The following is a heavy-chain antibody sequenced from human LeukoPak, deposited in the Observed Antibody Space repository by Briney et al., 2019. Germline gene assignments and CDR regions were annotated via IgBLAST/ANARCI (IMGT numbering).Heavy chain of an antibody. D-gene: IGHD6-13*01. Sequence: SETLSLTCAVYGGSFSGYYCSWIRQPPGKGLEWIGEINHSGSTNYNPSLKSRVTISVDTSKNQFSLKLSSVTAADTAVYYCARGKQLRYYMDVWGKGTTVTVSS. CDR3: ARGKQLRYYMDV. J-gene: IGHJ6*03. V-gene: IGHV4-34*01. CDR1: GGSFSGYY. CDR2: INHSGST.